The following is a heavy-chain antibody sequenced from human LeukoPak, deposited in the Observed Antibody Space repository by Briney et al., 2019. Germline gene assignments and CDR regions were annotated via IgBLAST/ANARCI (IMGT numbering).Heavy chain of an antibody. J-gene: IGHJ4*02. V-gene: IGHV3-74*01. CDR3: ALDINGDLFHI. CDR2: IKSDGSVT. CDR1: GFSFSTYW. Sequence: PGGSLRLSCAASGFSFSTYWMHWVRQAPGKGLVWVSSIKSDGSVTSYADAVKGRFSLSADNAKNTQYLQMNSLRAEDTAMYSCALDINGDLFHIWGQGTPVTVSS. D-gene: IGHD2-21*01.